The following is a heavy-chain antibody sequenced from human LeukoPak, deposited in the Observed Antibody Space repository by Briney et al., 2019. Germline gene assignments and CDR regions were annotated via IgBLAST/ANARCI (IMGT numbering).Heavy chain of an antibody. J-gene: IGHJ5*02. CDR2: IYHGGST. CDR1: GYSISNGYY. Sequence: KASETLSLTCTVSGYSISNGYYWGWIRPPPGKGLEWIGTIYHGGSTYYNPSLKSRVTMSEDTSKNQFSLNLSSVTAADTAVYYCARGYFSSWYCNWFDPWGQGTLVAVSS. D-gene: IGHD6-13*01. V-gene: IGHV4-38-2*02. CDR3: ARGYFSSWYCNWFDP.